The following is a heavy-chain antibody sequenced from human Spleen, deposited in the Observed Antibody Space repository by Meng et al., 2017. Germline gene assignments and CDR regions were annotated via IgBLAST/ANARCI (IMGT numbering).Heavy chain of an antibody. J-gene: IGHJ5*02. CDR3: TTDLPFTEGGVITT. Sequence: GGSLRLSCVASGCTFRNFWMTWVRQAPGKGLAWVGRIKSKVDGGTTDFAAPVKGTFTISRDDAQNTLYLQMDSLKTEDTAVYYCTTDLPFTEGGVITTWGQGTLVTVSS. V-gene: IGHV3-15*01. D-gene: IGHD3-16*02. CDR2: IKSKVDGGTT. CDR1: GCTFRNFW.